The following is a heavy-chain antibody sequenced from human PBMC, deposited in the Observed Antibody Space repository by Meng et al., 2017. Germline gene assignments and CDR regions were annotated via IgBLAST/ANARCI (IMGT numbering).Heavy chain of an antibody. CDR3: ARDKDSSGYYYHFDY. J-gene: IGHJ4*02. Sequence: ASVKVSCKASGYTFTSYAMHWVRQAPGQRLEWMGWINAGNGNTKYSQKFQGRVTITRDTSASTAYMELSSLRSEDTAVYYCARDKDSSGYYYHFDYWGQGNLVTVSS. D-gene: IGHD3-22*01. CDR2: INAGNGNT. V-gene: IGHV1-3*01. CDR1: GYTFTSYA.